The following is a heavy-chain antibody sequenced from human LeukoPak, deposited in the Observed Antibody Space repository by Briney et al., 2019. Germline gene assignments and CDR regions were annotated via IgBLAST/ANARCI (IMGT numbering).Heavy chain of an antibody. V-gene: IGHV1-18*01. Sequence: GASVKVSCKASGYTFTSYGISWVRQAPGQGLEWMGWISTYNGDTNYAQKLQGRVTMTTDTSTNTAYMELRSLRSDDTAVYYCATDPGELVPAAKGPRGDYCYGMDVWGQGTTATVSS. CDR1: GYTFTSYG. D-gene: IGHD2-2*01. CDR2: ISTYNGDT. J-gene: IGHJ6*02. CDR3: ATDPGELVPAAKGPRGDYCYGMDV.